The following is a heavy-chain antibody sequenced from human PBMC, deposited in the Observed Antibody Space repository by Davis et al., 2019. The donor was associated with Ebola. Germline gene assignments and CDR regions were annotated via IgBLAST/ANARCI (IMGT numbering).Heavy chain of an antibody. J-gene: IGHJ4*02. V-gene: IGHV3-23*01. CDR2: ISGSGASP. CDR1: GFSITTYP. Sequence: GESLKISCAASGFSITTYPMNWVRQAPGKGLEWVSAISGSGASPYYADSVKGRFTISRDNPKNTLYLQMTSLRAEDTAVYYCAKFGGGASRREYWGQGALVTVSS. D-gene: IGHD6-6*01. CDR3: AKFGGGASRREY.